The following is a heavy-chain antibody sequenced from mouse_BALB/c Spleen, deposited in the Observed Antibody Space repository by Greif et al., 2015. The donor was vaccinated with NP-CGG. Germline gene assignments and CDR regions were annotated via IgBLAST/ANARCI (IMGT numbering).Heavy chain of an antibody. CDR1: GFTFSSYA. Sequence: EVKLVESGGGLVKPGGSLKLSCAASGFTFSSYAMSWVRQTPEKRLEWVATISSGGSYTYYPDSVKGRFTISRDNAKNTLYLQMSSLRSEDTAMYYCARHAVLAEGTGAWFAYWGQGTLVTVSA. V-gene: IGHV5-9-3*01. CDR3: ARHAVLAEGTGAWFAY. CDR2: ISSGGSYT. D-gene: IGHD3-3*01. J-gene: IGHJ3*01.